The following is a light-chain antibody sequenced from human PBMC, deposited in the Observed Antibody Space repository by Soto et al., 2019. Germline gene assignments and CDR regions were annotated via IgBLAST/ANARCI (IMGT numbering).Light chain of an antibody. V-gene: IGKV1-5*01. Sequence: DIQMTQSPSTLSASVGDRVTITCRASQSISSWLAGYQQKPGKAPKLLIYDASNLESGDPSRFSGSGSGTEFTRTSSSLQPDDFATYYCQQYNSYSITFGQGTRLEIK. J-gene: IGKJ5*01. CDR3: QQYNSYSIT. CDR1: QSISSW. CDR2: DAS.